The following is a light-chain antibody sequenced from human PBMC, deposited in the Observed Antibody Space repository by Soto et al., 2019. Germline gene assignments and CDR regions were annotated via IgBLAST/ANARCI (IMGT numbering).Light chain of an antibody. CDR1: SSDVGGYNR. CDR3: SSYTNINTRACV. CDR2: EVT. Sequence: QSALTQPRSVSGSPGQSVTISCTGTSSDVGGYNRVSWYQQHPGKAPKLIIYEVTDRPSGVSNRFSGSKSGNTASLTISGLQAEDEAEYYCSSYTNINTRACVFGTGTKVTV. V-gene: IGLV2-14*01. J-gene: IGLJ1*01.